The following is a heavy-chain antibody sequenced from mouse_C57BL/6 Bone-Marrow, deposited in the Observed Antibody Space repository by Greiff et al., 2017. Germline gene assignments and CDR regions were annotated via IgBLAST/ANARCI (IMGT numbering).Heavy chain of an antibody. CDR1: GFSLTSYG. CDR3: AKNSDYSIYYFDY. V-gene: IGHV2-5*01. J-gene: IGHJ2*01. D-gene: IGHD2-5*01. CDR2: IWRGGST. Sequence: VQVVESGPGLVQPSQSLSITCTASGFSLTSYGVHWVRQSPGKGLEWLGVIWRGGSTDYNAAFMSRLSITKDNSKSQVFFKMNSLQADDTAIYYCAKNSDYSIYYFDYWGQGTTLTVSS.